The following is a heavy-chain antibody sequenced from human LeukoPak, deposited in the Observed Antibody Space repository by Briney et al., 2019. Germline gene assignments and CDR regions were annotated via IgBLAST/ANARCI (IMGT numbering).Heavy chain of an antibody. CDR3: AREGDSSSWYVGYY. CDR2: INTNTGNP. D-gene: IGHD6-13*01. CDR1: GYTFTSYA. Sequence: ASVKVSCKASGYTFTSYAMNWVRQAPGQGLEWMGLINTNTGNPTYAQGFTGRFVFSLDTSVSTAYLQISSLKAEDTAVYYCAREGDSSSWYVGYYWGQGTLVTVSS. V-gene: IGHV7-4-1*02. J-gene: IGHJ4*02.